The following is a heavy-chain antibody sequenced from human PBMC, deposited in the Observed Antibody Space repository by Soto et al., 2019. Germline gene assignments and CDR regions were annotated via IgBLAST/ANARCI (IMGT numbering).Heavy chain of an antibody. J-gene: IGHJ6*02. CDR2: IIPIFGTA. Sequence: QVQLVQSGAEVKKPGSSVKVSCKASGGTFSSYAISWVRQAPGQGLEWMGGIIPIFGTANYAQKFQGRVTITADESTSTAYMELSSLRSEDTAVYYCARDFGIAVAGTGGLYYYYYGMDVWGQGTTVTVSS. V-gene: IGHV1-69*01. CDR1: GGTFSSYA. CDR3: ARDFGIAVAGTGGLYYYYYGMDV. D-gene: IGHD6-19*01.